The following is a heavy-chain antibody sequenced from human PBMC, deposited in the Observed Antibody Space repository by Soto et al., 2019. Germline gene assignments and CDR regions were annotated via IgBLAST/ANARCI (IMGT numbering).Heavy chain of an antibody. CDR3: ARAPWYYDSSGLQLGHFDY. Sequence: SETLSLTCTVCGGSISSGDYSWTWIRQPPGKGLEWIGYIYYSGSTYYNPSLKSRVTISVDTSKNQFSLKLSSVTAADTAVYYCARAPWYYDSSGLQLGHFDYWGQGILVTVSS. CDR1: GGSISSGDYS. J-gene: IGHJ4*02. CDR2: IYYSGST. D-gene: IGHD3-22*01. V-gene: IGHV4-30-4*01.